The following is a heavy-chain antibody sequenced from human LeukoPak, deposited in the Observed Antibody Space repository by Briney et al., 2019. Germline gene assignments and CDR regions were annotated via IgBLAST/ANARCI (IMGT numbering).Heavy chain of an antibody. CDR1: GGTFSSYA. CDR2: IIPIFGTA. Sequence: ASVKVSCKASGGTFSSYAISWVRQAPGQGLEWMGRIIPIFGTANYAQKFQGRVTITTDESTSTAYMELSSLRSEDTAAYYCARSLYGYSYGDNFDYWGQGTLVTVSS. V-gene: IGHV1-69*05. D-gene: IGHD5-18*01. CDR3: ARSLYGYSYGDNFDY. J-gene: IGHJ4*02.